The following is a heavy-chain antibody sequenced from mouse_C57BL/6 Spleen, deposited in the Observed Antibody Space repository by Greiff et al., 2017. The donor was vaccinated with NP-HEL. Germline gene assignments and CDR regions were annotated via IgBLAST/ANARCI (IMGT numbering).Heavy chain of an antibody. Sequence: EVQLVESGGGLVKPGGSLKLSCAASGFTFSDYGMHWVRQAPEKGLEWVAYISSGSSTIYYADTVKGRFTISRDNAKNTLFLQMTSLRSEDTAMYYCARPTIVTRGLYFDYWGQGTTLTVSS. D-gene: IGHD2-5*01. CDR1: GFTFSDYG. CDR3: ARPTIVTRGLYFDY. V-gene: IGHV5-17*01. J-gene: IGHJ2*01. CDR2: ISSGSSTI.